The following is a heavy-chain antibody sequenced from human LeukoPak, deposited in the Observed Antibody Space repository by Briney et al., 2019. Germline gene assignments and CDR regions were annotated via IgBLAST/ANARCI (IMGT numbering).Heavy chain of an antibody. D-gene: IGHD6-19*01. Sequence: PGGSLRLSCSASGFTFLSYAMHWVRQAPGKGLEYVSATSSDGGSTYYADSVKGRFTISRDNSNNTLYLQMNSLRVEDTAVYYCAKSRVAVAAPRNWFDPWGQGTLVTVSS. CDR3: AKSRVAVAAPRNWFDP. V-gene: IGHV3-64*04. CDR2: TSSDGGST. J-gene: IGHJ5*02. CDR1: GFTFLSYA.